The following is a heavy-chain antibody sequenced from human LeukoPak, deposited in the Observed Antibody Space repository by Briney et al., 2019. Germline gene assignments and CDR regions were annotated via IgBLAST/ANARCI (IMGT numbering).Heavy chain of an antibody. D-gene: IGHD6-19*01. Sequence: PSETPSLTCSGPGDSISSNYRGSWIRQPPEKGLEWIVYMHYSGSTHQNPSFQSPLPISVGQSKNQSSLKLTSVTAVDTAVYYCARKGSGWYAFDIWGQGTMVTVSS. CDR3: ARKGSGWYAFDI. CDR2: MHYSGST. CDR1: GDSISSNYR. V-gene: IGHV4-28*01. J-gene: IGHJ3*02.